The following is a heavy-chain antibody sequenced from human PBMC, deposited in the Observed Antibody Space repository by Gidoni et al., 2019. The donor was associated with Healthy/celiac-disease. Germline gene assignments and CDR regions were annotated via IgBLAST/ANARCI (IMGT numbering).Heavy chain of an antibody. CDR3: AGSIMITFGGVIVGNNWFDP. V-gene: IGHV4-30-2*01. Sequence: QLQLQESGSGLVKPSQTLSLTCAVSGGSISSGGYSWSWIRQPPGKGLEWIGYIYHSGSTYYNPSLKSRVTISVDRSKNQFSLKLSSVTAADTAVYYCAGSIMITFGGVIVGNNWFDPWGQGTLVTVSS. J-gene: IGHJ5*02. D-gene: IGHD3-16*02. CDR1: GGSISSGGYS. CDR2: IYHSGST.